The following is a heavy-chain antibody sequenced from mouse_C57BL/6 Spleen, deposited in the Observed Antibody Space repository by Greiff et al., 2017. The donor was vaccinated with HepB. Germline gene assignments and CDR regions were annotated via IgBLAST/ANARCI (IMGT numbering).Heavy chain of an antibody. CDR1: GYTFTSYW. V-gene: IGHV1-50*01. J-gene: IGHJ4*01. D-gene: IGHD2-5*01. CDR2: IDPSDIYT. Sequence: VQLQQPGAELVKPGASVKLSCKASGYTFTSYWMQWVKQRPGQGLEWIGEIDPSDIYTNYNQKFKGKATLTVDTSSSTAYMQLSSLTSEDSAVYYCARSRGSSNYDAMDYWGQGTSVTVSS. CDR3: ARSRGSSNYDAMDY.